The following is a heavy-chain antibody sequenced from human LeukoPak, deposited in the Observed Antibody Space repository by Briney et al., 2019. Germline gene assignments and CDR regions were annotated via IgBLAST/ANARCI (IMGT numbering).Heavy chain of an antibody. J-gene: IGHJ4*02. Sequence: GGSLRLSCAASGFTVSSNYMSWVRQAPGKGLEWVSVIYSGSSTYYADSVKGRFTISRDNSKNTLYLQMNSLRAEDTAVYYCARDTLGGYFDYWGQGTLVTVSS. CDR1: GFTVSSNY. CDR2: IYSGSST. CDR3: ARDTLGGYFDY. D-gene: IGHD3-16*01. V-gene: IGHV3-66*01.